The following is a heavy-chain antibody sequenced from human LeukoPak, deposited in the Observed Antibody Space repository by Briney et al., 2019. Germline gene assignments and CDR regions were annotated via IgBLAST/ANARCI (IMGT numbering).Heavy chain of an antibody. CDR2: INHSGST. D-gene: IGHD3-22*01. Sequence: SETLSLTCGVYGGSFSGYYWSWIRQPPGKGLEWIGEINHSGSTNYNPSLKSRVTISVDTSKNQFSLKLGSVTAADTAVYYCAGYYDSSGYTFDYWGQGTLVTVSS. CDR3: AGYYDSSGYTFDY. V-gene: IGHV4-34*01. J-gene: IGHJ4*02. CDR1: GGSFSGYY.